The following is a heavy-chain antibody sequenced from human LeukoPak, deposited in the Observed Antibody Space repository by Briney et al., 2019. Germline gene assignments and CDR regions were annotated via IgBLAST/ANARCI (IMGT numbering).Heavy chain of an antibody. CDR1: GYTFTGYY. CDR3: ARDCSSTSCYYYMDV. V-gene: IGHV1-2*02. Sequence: GASVKVSCKASGYTFTGYYMHWVRQAPGQGLEWMGWINPNSGGTNYAQKFQGRVTVTRDTSISTAYMELSRLRSDDTAVYYCARDCSSTSCYYYMDVWGKGTTVTVSS. J-gene: IGHJ6*03. CDR2: INPNSGGT. D-gene: IGHD2-2*01.